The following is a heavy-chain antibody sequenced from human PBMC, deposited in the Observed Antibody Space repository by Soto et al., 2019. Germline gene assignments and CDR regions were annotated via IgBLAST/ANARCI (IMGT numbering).Heavy chain of an antibody. CDR1: GGSISISIYY. J-gene: IGHJ6*02. Sequence: PSDTLSLTCTVSGGSISISIYYWGWILHPPGKGLEWIGSIFYSGSTYYNPSLKSRVTISVDTSKNQFSLKLSSVTAADTAVYYCARHLTYCSAGSCYSDFPYYGMDVWGQGTTVT. V-gene: IGHV4-39*01. D-gene: IGHD2-15*01. CDR2: IFYSGST. CDR3: ARHLTYCSAGSCYSDFPYYGMDV.